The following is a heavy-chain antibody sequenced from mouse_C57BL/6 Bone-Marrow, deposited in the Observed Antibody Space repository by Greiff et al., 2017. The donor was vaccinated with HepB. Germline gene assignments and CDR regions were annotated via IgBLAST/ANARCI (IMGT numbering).Heavy chain of an antibody. CDR1: GFTFSDYG. V-gene: IGHV5-17*01. CDR2: ISSGSSTI. CDR3: ARRDYYGSSYFDY. J-gene: IGHJ2*01. Sequence: EVHLVESGGGLVKPGGSLKLSCAASGFTFSDYGMHWVRQAPEKGLEWVAYISSGSSTIYYADTVKGRFTISRDNAKNTLFLQMTSLRSEDTAMYYCARRDYYGSSYFDYWGQGTTLTVSS. D-gene: IGHD1-1*01.